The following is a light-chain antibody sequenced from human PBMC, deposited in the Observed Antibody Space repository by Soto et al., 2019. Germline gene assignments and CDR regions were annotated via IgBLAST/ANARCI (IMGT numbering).Light chain of an antibody. CDR2: TVS. CDR1: QDIRSS. CDR3: QQFNSSPFA. V-gene: IGKV1-9*01. Sequence: DIQLTQSPSFLSASVGDRLTITCRASQDIRSSLAWYQQKPGKAPNLLIYTVSTLQSGAPSRFSGRRSGTEVALTISSLQPEDFATYYCQQFNSSPFAFGGGTKVEI. J-gene: IGKJ4*01.